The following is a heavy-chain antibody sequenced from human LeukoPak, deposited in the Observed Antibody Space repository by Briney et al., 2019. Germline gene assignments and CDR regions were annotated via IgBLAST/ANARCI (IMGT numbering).Heavy chain of an antibody. CDR2: ISGSGGST. CDR3: AKDGSDCSGGSCYHYFDY. D-gene: IGHD2-15*01. V-gene: IGHV3-23*01. J-gene: IGHJ4*02. Sequence: AGSLRPSCAASGFTFSSYAMSWVRQAPGKGLEWVSAISGSGGSTYYADSVKGRFTISRDNSKNTLYLQMNSLRAEDTAVYYCAKDGSDCSGGSCYHYFDYWGQGTLVTVSS. CDR1: GFTFSSYA.